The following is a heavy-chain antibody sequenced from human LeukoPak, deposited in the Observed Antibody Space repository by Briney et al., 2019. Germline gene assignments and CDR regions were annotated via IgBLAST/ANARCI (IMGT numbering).Heavy chain of an antibody. J-gene: IGHJ3*02. D-gene: IGHD5-24*01. V-gene: IGHV4-30-4*01. CDR1: GGSISSGDYY. Sequence: SQTLSLTCTVSGGSISSGDYYWSWIRQPPGKGLEWIGYIYYSGSTYYNPSLKSRVTISVDTSKNQFSLKLSSVTAADTAVYYCARDGLHRDAFDIWGQGTMVTVSS. CDR3: ARDGLHRDAFDI. CDR2: IYYSGST.